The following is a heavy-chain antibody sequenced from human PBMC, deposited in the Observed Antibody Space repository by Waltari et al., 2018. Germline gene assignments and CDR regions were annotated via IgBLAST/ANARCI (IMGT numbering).Heavy chain of an antibody. Sequence: QVQLQESGPGLVEPSETLSLTCTVSGGSISSYYWSWIRQPPGKGLEWIGYIYYSGSTNYNPSLKSRVTISVDTSKNQFSLKLSSVTAADTAVYYCAREYSSGYYYYMDVWGKGTTVTVSS. J-gene: IGHJ6*03. CDR2: IYYSGST. CDR3: AREYSSGYYYYMDV. V-gene: IGHV4-59*01. CDR1: GGSISSYY. D-gene: IGHD6-19*01.